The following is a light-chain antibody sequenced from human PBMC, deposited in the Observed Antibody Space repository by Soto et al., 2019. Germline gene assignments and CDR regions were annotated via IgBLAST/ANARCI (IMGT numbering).Light chain of an antibody. CDR2: EVS. CDR3: TSYSRYSVLV. Sequence: QSVLTQPPSVSGAPGQRVTISCTGSSSDIGGYKYVSWYQQHPGKAPKLIIFEVSNRPSGVSDRFSGSNSGNTASLTISGLQAEDEADYYCTSYSRYSVLVFGGGTKVTVL. CDR1: SSDIGGYKY. J-gene: IGLJ3*02. V-gene: IGLV2-14*01.